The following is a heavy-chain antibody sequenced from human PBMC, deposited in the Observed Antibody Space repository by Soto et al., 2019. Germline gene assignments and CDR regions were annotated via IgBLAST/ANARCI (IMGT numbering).Heavy chain of an antibody. CDR2: MNPNSGYT. D-gene: IGHD6-6*01. CDR1: GYTFSSND. V-gene: IGHV1-8*01. Sequence: GASVKVSCKASGYTFSSNDINWVRQATGQGLEWMGWMNPNSGYTAYAPKLQGRVTMTRNTSISTAYMELSGLRSDDTAMYYCVRGLWQLGYPWFDAWGQGTPVTVSS. J-gene: IGHJ5*02. CDR3: VRGLWQLGYPWFDA.